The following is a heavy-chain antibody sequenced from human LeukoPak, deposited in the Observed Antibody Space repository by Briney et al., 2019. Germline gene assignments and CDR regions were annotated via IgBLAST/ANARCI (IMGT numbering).Heavy chain of an antibody. CDR3: ARGGGMGHYYYYMDV. V-gene: IGHV4-38-2*02. J-gene: IGHJ6*03. D-gene: IGHD5-24*01. Sequence: SETLSLTCNVSGFSLTIGYFWGWIRQPPGKGLAWIGSIFHSGSTYFNPSLKSRVTMSVDTSKNQFSLKLSSVTAADTAVYYCARGGGMGHYYYYMDVWGKGTTVTVSS. CDR1: GFSLTIGYF. CDR2: IFHSGST.